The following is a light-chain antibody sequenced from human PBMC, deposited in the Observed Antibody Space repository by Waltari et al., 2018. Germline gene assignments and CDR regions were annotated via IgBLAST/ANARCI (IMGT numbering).Light chain of an antibody. CDR3: CSYAGGSTFVI. CDR1: SSDVGSYDL. J-gene: IGLJ2*01. Sequence: QSALTQPASVSGSPGQSITISFTGTSSDVGSYDLVSWYQQQPGKAPKVIISEVSKRPSGVSNRFSRSKSGNTASPTISGLQAEDEADYYCCSYAGGSTFVIFGGGTKLTVL. V-gene: IGLV2-23*02. CDR2: EVS.